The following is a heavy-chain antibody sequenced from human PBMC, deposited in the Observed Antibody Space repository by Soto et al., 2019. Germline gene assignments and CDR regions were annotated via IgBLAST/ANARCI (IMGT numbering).Heavy chain of an antibody. D-gene: IGHD3-22*01. Sequence: PGGSLRLSCAASGFTVSSNYMSWVRQAPGKGLEWVSVIYSGGSTYYADSVKGRLTISRDNSKNTLYLQMNSLRAEDTAVYYCARGGGYDYYYYGMDVWGQGTTVTVSS. V-gene: IGHV3-53*01. CDR1: GFTVSSNY. CDR2: IYSGGST. CDR3: ARGGGYDYYYYGMDV. J-gene: IGHJ6*02.